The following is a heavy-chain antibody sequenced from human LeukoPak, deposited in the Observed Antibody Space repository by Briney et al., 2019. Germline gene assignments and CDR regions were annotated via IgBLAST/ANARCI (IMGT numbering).Heavy chain of an antibody. V-gene: IGHV4-30-2*01. J-gene: IGHJ4*02. D-gene: IGHD3-10*01. CDR2: IYHSGST. CDR1: GGSISSGGYY. Sequence: SETLSLTCTVSGGSISSGGYYWSWIRQPPGKGLEWIGYIYHSGSTYYNPSLKSRVTISVDRSKNQFSLKLSSVTAADTAVYYCARGGDLGYYWGQGTLVTVSS. CDR3: ARGGDLGYY.